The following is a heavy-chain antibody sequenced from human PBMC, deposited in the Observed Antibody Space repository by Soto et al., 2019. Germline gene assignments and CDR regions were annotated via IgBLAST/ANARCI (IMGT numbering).Heavy chain of an antibody. D-gene: IGHD3-16*01. V-gene: IGHV4-30-2*01. CDR1: GGSISSGGYS. CDR2: IYHSGST. J-gene: IGHJ4*02. CDR3: ARHLSVDYFDY. Sequence: SETLSLTCAVSGGSISSGGYSWSWIRQPPGKGLEWIGYIYHSGSTYYNPSLKSRVTISVDRSKNQFSLKLSSVTAADTAVYDCARHLSVDYFDYWGQGALVTVDS.